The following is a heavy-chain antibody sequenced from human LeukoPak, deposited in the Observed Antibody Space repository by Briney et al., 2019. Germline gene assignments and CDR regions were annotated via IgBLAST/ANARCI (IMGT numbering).Heavy chain of an antibody. V-gene: IGHV1-69*06. CDR3: ARDPDSSGYYGDAFDI. Sequence: ASVKVSCKASGGTFSSYAISWVRQAPGQGLEWMRGIIPIFGTANYAQKFQGRVTITADKSTSTAYMELRSLRSDDTAVYYCARDPDSSGYYGDAFDIWGQGTMVTVSS. CDR2: IIPIFGTA. CDR1: GGTFSSYA. J-gene: IGHJ3*02. D-gene: IGHD3-22*01.